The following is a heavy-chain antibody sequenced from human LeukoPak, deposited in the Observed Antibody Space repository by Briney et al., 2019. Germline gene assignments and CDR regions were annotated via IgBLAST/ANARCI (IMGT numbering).Heavy chain of an antibody. V-gene: IGHV1-18*01. CDR1: GYTFTSYG. CDR2: ISAYNGNT. J-gene: IGHJ4*02. CDR3: ARSVLWFGELYYFDY. Sequence: ASVKVSCKASGYTFTSYGISWVRQAPGQGLEWMGWISAYNGNTNYAQKLQGRVTMTTDTSTSTAYMELRSLRSDDTAVYYCARSVLWFGELYYFDYWGQGTLVTVSS. D-gene: IGHD3-10*01.